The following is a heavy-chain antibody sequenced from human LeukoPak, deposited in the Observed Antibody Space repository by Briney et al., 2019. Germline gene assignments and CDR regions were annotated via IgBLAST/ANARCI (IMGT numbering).Heavy chain of an antibody. D-gene: IGHD3-22*01. Sequence: GSVKVSCKASGYTFTSYGISWVRQAPGQGLEWMGWISAYNGNTNYAQKLQGRVTMTTDTSTNTAYMELRSLRSDDTAVYYCARSPYYYESSKIDDYWGQGTLVTVSS. CDR1: GYTFTSYG. CDR2: ISAYNGNT. V-gene: IGHV1-18*01. CDR3: ARSPYYYESSKIDDY. J-gene: IGHJ4*02.